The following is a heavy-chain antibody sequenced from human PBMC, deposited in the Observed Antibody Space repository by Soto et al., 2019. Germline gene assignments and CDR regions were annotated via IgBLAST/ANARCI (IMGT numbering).Heavy chain of an antibody. V-gene: IGHV1-69*13. CDR1: GGTFSSYA. Sequence: GASVKVSCKASGGTFSSYAISWVRQAPGQGLEWMGGIVPIFGTANYAQKFQGRVTITADESTSTAYMELSSLRSEDTAVYYCARGLIVGATRRNFDYWGQGTLVTVSS. D-gene: IGHD1-26*01. CDR3: ARGLIVGATRRNFDY. CDR2: IVPIFGTA. J-gene: IGHJ4*02.